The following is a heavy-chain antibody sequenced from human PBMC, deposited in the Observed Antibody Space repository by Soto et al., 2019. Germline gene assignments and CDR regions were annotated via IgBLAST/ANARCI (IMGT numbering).Heavy chain of an antibody. CDR2: IVVGSGNT. Sequence: GASVKVSCKAYGFTFTSSAVQWVRQARGQRLEWIGWIVVGSGNTNYAQRFQERVTITRDMSTSTAYMELSSLRSEDTAVYYCAAIPASYDSSGSAPRWFDPWGQGTLVTVSS. CDR1: GFTFTSSA. CDR3: AAIPASYDSSGSAPRWFDP. V-gene: IGHV1-58*01. D-gene: IGHD3-22*01. J-gene: IGHJ5*02.